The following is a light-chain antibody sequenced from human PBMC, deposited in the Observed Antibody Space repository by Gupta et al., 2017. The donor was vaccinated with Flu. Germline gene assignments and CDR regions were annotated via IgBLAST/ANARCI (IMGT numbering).Light chain of an antibody. CDR2: DDS. Sequence: SSVLSQPPSVSVAPGQPARISCGGNNIGSKSVHWYQQKPGQAPVLVVYDDSDRPSGIPERCSGSNSGNTATLTISRVEAGDEADYYCQVWDSSSDHVVFGGGTKLTVL. CDR1: NIGSKS. V-gene: IGLV3-21*02. CDR3: QVWDSSSDHVV. J-gene: IGLJ2*01.